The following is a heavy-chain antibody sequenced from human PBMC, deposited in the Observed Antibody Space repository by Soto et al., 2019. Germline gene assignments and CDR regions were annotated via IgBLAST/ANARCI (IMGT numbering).Heavy chain of an antibody. V-gene: IGHV4-34*01. J-gene: IGHJ6*02. CDR1: GGSFSGYY. Sequence: SETLSLTCAVYGGSFSGYYWSWIRQPPGKGLEWVGGINHSGRTNYNPSLKSRVTISVDTSKNQFSLKLSSVTAAGTAVYYCASLWARTDYYYYGMDVWGQGTTVTVSS. CDR3: ASLWARTDYYYYGMDV. D-gene: IGHD3-10*01. CDR2: INHSGRT.